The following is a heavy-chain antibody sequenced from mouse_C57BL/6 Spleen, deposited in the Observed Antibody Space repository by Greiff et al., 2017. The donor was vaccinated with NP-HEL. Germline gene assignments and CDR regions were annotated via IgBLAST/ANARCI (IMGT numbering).Heavy chain of an antibody. D-gene: IGHD1-1*01. CDR1: GYKFTDYE. J-gene: IGHJ4*01. V-gene: IGHV1-15*01. CDR2: IDPETGGT. CDR3: TRSYGSSYDAMDY. Sequence: QVQLQQSGAELVRPGASVTLSCKASGYKFTDYEMHWVKQTPVHGLEWIGAIDPETGGTAYNQKFKGKAILTADKASSTAYMELRSLTSEDSAVYYCTRSYGSSYDAMDYWGQGTSVTVSS.